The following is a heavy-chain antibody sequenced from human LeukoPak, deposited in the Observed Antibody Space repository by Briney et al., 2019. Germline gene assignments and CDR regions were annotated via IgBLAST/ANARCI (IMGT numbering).Heavy chain of an antibody. D-gene: IGHD2-15*01. V-gene: IGHV4-38-2*02. Sequence: SETLSLTCAVSGYSISSGYYWGWIRQPPGKGLEWIGSIYHSGSTYYNPSLKSRVTISVDTPKNQFSLKLSSVTAADTAVCYCARDQRSGGSFDYWGQGTLVTVSS. CDR1: GYSISSGYY. CDR3: ARDQRSGGSFDY. CDR2: IYHSGST. J-gene: IGHJ4*02.